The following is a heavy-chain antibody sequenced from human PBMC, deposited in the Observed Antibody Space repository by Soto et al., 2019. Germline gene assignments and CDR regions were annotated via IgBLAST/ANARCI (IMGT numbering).Heavy chain of an antibody. CDR3: ARVGPWVPYYYDSSPNTSETWYEP. CDR1: GYSISSGYY. V-gene: IGHV4-38-2*01. J-gene: IGHJ5*02. CDR2: IYHVGST. D-gene: IGHD3-22*01. Sequence: PSETLSLTCAVSGYSISSGYYWGWLRQPPGKGLEWIGSIYHVGSTYYNPSLNSRVTLSIDMTNNHVSLILNSVTAADTAVYYCARVGPWVPYYYDSSPNTSETWYEPWGQGTTATVSS.